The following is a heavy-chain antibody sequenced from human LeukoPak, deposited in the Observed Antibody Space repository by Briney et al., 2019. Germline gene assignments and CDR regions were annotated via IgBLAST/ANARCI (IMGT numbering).Heavy chain of an antibody. V-gene: IGHV3-21*01. CDR1: GFTFSSYS. CDR2: ISSSSSYI. D-gene: IGHD6-6*01. CDR3: ARERWEKYSSSFGFDY. Sequence: GGSLRLSCAASGFTFSSYSMNWVRQAPGKGLEWVSSISSSSSYIYYADSVKGRFTISRDNAKNSLYLQMNSLRAEDTAVYYCARERWEKYSSSFGFDYWGQGTLVTVSS. J-gene: IGHJ4*02.